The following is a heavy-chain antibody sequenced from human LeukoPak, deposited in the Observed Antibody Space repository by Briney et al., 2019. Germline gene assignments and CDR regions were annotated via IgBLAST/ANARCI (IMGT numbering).Heavy chain of an antibody. CDR2: ISAYNGNT. Sequence: ASVKVSCKASGYTFNSYAISWVRQAPGQGLQWMGWISAYNGNTNYAQTLQGRVTMTTDTSTSTAYMELRSLRSDDTAVYYCAREGKRITMVRGMDFWGQGTLVTVSS. D-gene: IGHD3-10*01. CDR1: GYTFNSYA. J-gene: IGHJ4*02. V-gene: IGHV1-18*01. CDR3: AREGKRITMVRGMDF.